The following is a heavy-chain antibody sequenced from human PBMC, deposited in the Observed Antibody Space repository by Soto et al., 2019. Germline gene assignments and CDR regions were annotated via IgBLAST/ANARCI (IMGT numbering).Heavy chain of an antibody. CDR1: GGSISTSRSY. J-gene: IGHJ5*02. Sequence: SETLSLTCSVSGGSISTSRSYWAWIRQPPGKGLEWLANIFYSGSTFYNPSLASRVSVSVDTSKNEFSLKLRSVTAADTAVYYCARQPTTGGTHLWFDPWGQGTLVTVSS. D-gene: IGHD6-13*01. V-gene: IGHV4-39*01. CDR3: ARQPTTGGTHLWFDP. CDR2: IFYSGST.